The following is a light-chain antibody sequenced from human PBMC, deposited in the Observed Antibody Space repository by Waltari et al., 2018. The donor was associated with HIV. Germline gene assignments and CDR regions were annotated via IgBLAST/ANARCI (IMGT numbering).Light chain of an antibody. CDR2: LGS. Sequence: IVVTQSPLSLPVTPGEPASISCTSNQSLLYTNGYHYLDWYLQKPGQSPQLLIYLGSNRASGVPDRCSGSGSGTHFTLKISRLQTEDVGVYYCMQALQIPWTFGQGTKVEIK. CDR1: QSLLYTNGYHY. J-gene: IGKJ1*01. V-gene: IGKV2-28*01. CDR3: MQALQIPWT.